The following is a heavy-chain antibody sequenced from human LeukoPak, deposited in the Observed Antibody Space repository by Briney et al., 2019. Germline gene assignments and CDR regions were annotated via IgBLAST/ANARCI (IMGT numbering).Heavy chain of an antibody. Sequence: KPSETLSLTCAVSGGSISSGGYSWSWIRQPPGKGLEWIGYIYHSGSTYYNPSLKSRVTISVDRSKNQFSLKLSSVTAADTAVYYCARGSPFGELLGWFDPWGQGTLVTVSS. CDR3: ARGSPFGELLGWFDP. CDR1: GGSISSGGYS. J-gene: IGHJ5*02. D-gene: IGHD3-10*01. V-gene: IGHV4-30-2*01. CDR2: IYHSGST.